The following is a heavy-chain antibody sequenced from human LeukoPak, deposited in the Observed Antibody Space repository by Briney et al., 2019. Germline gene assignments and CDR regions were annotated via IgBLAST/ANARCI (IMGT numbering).Heavy chain of an antibody. Sequence: ASVKVSCKASGYTFNTYGITWVRQAPGQGLEWMGWISGYNGKTKYAQKLQGRVTMTTDTSTSTAYMELRSLRSDDTAVYYCARDHYDILTGYSQSFDYWGQGTLVTVSS. CDR2: ISGYNGKT. V-gene: IGHV1-18*01. J-gene: IGHJ4*02. CDR1: GYTFNTYG. CDR3: ARDHYDILTGYSQSFDY. D-gene: IGHD3-9*01.